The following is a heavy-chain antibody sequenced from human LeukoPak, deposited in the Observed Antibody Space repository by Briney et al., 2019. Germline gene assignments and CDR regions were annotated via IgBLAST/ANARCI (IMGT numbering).Heavy chain of an antibody. J-gene: IGHJ4*02. CDR1: GFTFGDFA. CDR2: ITWASGNI. Sequence: SLRLSCAASGFTFGDFAMHWVRQVPGKGLEWVSGITWASGNIIYADSVKGRFTTSRDNAKNSLYLQMNSLRAEDTALYYCLAAAKQDYWGQGTLVTVSS. V-gene: IGHV3-9*01. D-gene: IGHD6-25*01. CDR3: LAAAKQDY.